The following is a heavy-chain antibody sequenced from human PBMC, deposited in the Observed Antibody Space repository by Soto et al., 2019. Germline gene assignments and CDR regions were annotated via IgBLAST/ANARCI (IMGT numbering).Heavy chain of an antibody. J-gene: IGHJ3*02. CDR3: ARHEYSSSSGAFDI. Sequence: QTLSLTCAISGDSVSSNSAAWNWIRQSPSRGLEWLGRTYYRSKWYNDYAVSVKSRITINPDTSKNQFSLQLNSVTPEDTAVYYCARHEYSSSSGAFDIWGQGTMVTVSS. CDR2: TYYRSKWYN. V-gene: IGHV6-1*01. CDR1: GDSVSSNSAA. D-gene: IGHD6-6*01.